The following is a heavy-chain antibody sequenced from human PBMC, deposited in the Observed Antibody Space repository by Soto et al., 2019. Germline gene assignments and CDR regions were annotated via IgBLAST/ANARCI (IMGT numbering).Heavy chain of an antibody. D-gene: IGHD3-22*01. CDR3: ARDRGSGYYYFFDY. Sequence: PSXTLSLTCAISGGSMSSGGYSWSWIRQPPGKGLEWIGYIYHSGSTYYNPSLKSRVTISVDRSKNQFSLKLSSVTAADTAVYYCARDRGSGYYYFFDYWGQGTLVTVSS. CDR2: IYHSGST. V-gene: IGHV4-30-2*01. CDR1: GGSMSSGGYS. J-gene: IGHJ4*02.